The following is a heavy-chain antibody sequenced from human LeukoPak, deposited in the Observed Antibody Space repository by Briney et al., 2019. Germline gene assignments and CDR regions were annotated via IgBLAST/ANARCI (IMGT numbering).Heavy chain of an antibody. CDR3: ARDYTRYFDY. D-gene: IGHD3-16*01. V-gene: IGHV4-4*07. Sequence: SETLSLTCTVSGGSISSYYWSWIRQPAGEGLEWIGRIYISGSTNYNPSLKSRVTMSVDTSKNQFSLKLSSVTAADTAVYYCARDYTRYFDYWGQGTLVTVSS. CDR1: GGSISSYY. CDR2: IYISGST. J-gene: IGHJ4*02.